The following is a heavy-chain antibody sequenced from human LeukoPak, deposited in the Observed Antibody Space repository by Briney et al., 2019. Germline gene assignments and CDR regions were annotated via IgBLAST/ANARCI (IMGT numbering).Heavy chain of an antibody. J-gene: IGHJ6*02. V-gene: IGHV1-8*02. CDR1: GYTFTGFY. D-gene: IGHD4-23*01. CDR2: MNPNSGNT. CDR3: ARYERWGGNSGYYYYYGMDV. Sequence: ASVKVSCKASGYTFTGFYMHWLRQAPGQGLEWMGWMNPNSGNTGYAQKFQGRVTMTRNTSISTAYMELSSLRSEDTAVYYCARYERWGGNSGYYYYYGMDVWGQGTTVTVSS.